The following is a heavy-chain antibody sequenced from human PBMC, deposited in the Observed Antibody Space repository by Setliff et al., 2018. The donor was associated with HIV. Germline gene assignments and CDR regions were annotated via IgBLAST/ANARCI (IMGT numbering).Heavy chain of an antibody. CDR1: GGSISSYY. Sequence: PSETLSLTCTVSGGSISSYYWSWIRQPPGKGLEWIGYIYYSGSTNYNPPLKSRVTISVDTSRNHFSLKLISVTAADTAVYYCAREITYDYVWGSLRQGAFDIWGQGTLVTVSS. V-gene: IGHV4-59*01. CDR2: IYYSGST. D-gene: IGHD3-16*01. J-gene: IGHJ3*02. CDR3: AREITYDYVWGSLRQGAFDI.